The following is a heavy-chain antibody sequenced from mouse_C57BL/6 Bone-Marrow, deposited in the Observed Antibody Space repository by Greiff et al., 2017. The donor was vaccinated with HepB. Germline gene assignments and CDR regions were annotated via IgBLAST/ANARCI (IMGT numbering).Heavy chain of an antibody. D-gene: IGHD1-1*01. CDR3: ANYYGSRYYAMDY. Sequence: VQLQQSGAELARPGASVKMSCKASGYTFTSYTMHWVKQRPGQGLEWIGYINPSSGYTKYNQKFKDKATLTADKSSSTAYMQLSSLTSEDSAVYYCANYYGSRYYAMDYWGQGTSVTVSS. J-gene: IGHJ4*01. V-gene: IGHV1-4*01. CDR1: GYTFTSYT. CDR2: INPSSGYT.